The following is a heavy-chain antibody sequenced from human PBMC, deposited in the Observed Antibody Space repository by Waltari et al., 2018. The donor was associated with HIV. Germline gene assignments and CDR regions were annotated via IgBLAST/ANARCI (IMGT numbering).Heavy chain of an antibody. V-gene: IGHV1-2*02. Sequence: QVQLVQSGAEVKKPGASVKISCKASGYTFTGYYMHWVRQAPGQGLEWMGWINPDNGGTKYAPKFQGRVTMTRDTSISTAYMELSRLRSDDTAVYYCARDICNGGSCYSYYFDYWGQGTLVTVSS. CDR3: ARDICNGGSCYSYYFDY. CDR2: INPDNGGT. D-gene: IGHD2-15*01. CDR1: GYTFTGYY. J-gene: IGHJ4*02.